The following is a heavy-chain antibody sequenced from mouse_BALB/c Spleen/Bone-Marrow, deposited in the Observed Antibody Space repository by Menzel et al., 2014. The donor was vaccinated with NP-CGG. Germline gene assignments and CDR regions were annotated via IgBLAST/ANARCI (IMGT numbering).Heavy chain of an antibody. D-gene: IGHD2-2*01. J-gene: IGHJ3*01. V-gene: IGHV1-4*01. CDR3: AREVYGSWFAY. Sequence: VQLQQSGAELARPGASVKMSCKASGYTFAYYTVHWVKQRPGQGLEWIGYINPSSGYTNYNQKFKDKATLTTDQSSSTAYMKLSSLTSEDSAVYYCAREVYGSWFAYWGQGTLVTVSA. CDR2: INPSSGYT. CDR1: GYTFAYYT.